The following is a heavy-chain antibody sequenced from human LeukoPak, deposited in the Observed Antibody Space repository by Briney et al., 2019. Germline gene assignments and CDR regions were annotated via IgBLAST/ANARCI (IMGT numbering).Heavy chain of an antibody. CDR3: ARGYAHPRDDYGDFFDY. V-gene: IGHV3-13*01. Sequence: GGSLRLSCAASGFTFSSYDMHWVRQATGKGLEWVSAIGTAGDTYYAGSVKGRFTISRENAKNSLYLQMNSLRAGDTAVYYCARGYAHPRDDYGDFFDYWGQGTLVTVSS. D-gene: IGHD4-17*01. CDR1: GFTFSSYD. J-gene: IGHJ4*02. CDR2: IGTAGDT.